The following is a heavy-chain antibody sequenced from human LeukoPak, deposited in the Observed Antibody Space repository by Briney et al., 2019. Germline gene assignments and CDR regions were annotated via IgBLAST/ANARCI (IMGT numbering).Heavy chain of an antibody. Sequence: GGSLRLSCAASGFTSSSFDMHWVRQPTGQGLEWVSTIGTASDTYYPGSVEGRFTLSRDNAKNSLYLQMNCLTAGDTAVYYCARGPPRGKYYYMDVWGKGTTVTVSS. D-gene: IGHD1-1*01. CDR3: ARGPPRGKYYYMDV. V-gene: IGHV3-13*01. CDR2: IGTASDT. J-gene: IGHJ6*03. CDR1: GFTSSSFD.